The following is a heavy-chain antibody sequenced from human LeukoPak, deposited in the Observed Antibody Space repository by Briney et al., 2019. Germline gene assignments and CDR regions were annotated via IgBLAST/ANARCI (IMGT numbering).Heavy chain of an antibody. V-gene: IGHV3-74*01. CDR2: IHGDGDNI. J-gene: IGHJ6*02. CDR3: ARGVGQSTSQSYYGMDV. D-gene: IGHD2-2*01. CDR1: GFPFSSYA. Sequence: PGGSLRLSCAASGFPFSSYAMYWVRQAPGKGLVWVARIHGDGDNISYADSVGGRFTISRDNAKDTLYLHVNSLRPEDTAVYYCARGVGQSTSQSYYGMDVWGQGTTVTVSS.